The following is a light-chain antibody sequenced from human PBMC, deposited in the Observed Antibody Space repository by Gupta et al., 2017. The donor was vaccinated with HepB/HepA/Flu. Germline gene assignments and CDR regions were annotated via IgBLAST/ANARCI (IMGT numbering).Light chain of an antibody. Sequence: DIQMTQSPSSLSASVGDRVTVTCRASQDIRNDLGWYQQKPGTAPKRLIFAATKLQPGVPSRFSGSMSGTEYNFTISSLQPEDFATYYCLQHSSYPLTFGGGTKVLIK. CDR1: QDIRND. CDR2: AAT. J-gene: IGKJ4*01. V-gene: IGKV1-17*01. CDR3: LQHSSYPLT.